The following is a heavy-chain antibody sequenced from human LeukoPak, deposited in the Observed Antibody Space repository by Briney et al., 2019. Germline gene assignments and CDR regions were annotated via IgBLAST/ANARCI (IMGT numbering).Heavy chain of an antibody. CDR2: IYPGDSDT. V-gene: IGHV5-51*01. D-gene: IGHD3-22*01. CDR3: ARLPYYYDSSGYYPTGYFDY. J-gene: IGHJ4*02. CDR1: GYSFTSYW. Sequence: GESLKISCKGSGYSFTSYWIGWVRQMPGKGLEWMGIIYPGDSDTRYSPSFQGQVTISADKSISTAYLQWSSLKASDTAMYYCARLPYYYDSSGYYPTGYFDYWGQGTLVTVSS.